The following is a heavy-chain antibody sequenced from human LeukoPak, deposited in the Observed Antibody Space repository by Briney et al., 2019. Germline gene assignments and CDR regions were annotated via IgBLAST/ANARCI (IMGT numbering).Heavy chain of an antibody. V-gene: IGHV4-39*07. CDR1: GGSISTYFYY. CDR3: ARDILHLGDMDV. Sequence: SETLSLTCIVSGGSISTYFYYWGWIRQPPGKGLEWIGSISYSGSTYYNPSLKSRVTISVDTSKNEFSLKLSAVTAADTAVYYCARDILHLGDMDVWGQGTTVTVSS. J-gene: IGHJ6*02. CDR2: ISYSGST.